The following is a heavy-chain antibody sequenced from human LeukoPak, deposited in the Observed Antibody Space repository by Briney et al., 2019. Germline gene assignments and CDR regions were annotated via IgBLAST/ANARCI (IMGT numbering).Heavy chain of an antibody. CDR1: GGPFSGYY. Sequence: SETLSLTCAVYGGPFSGYYWSWIRQPPGKGLEWIGEINHSGSTNYNPSLKSRVTISVDTSKNQFSLKLSSVTAADTAVYYCASSYSSSRWFDPWGQGTLVTVSS. CDR2: INHSGST. CDR3: ASSYSSSRWFDP. D-gene: IGHD6-6*01. V-gene: IGHV4-34*01. J-gene: IGHJ5*02.